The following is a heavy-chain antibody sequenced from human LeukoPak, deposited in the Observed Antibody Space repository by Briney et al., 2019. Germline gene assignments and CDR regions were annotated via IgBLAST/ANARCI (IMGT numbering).Heavy chain of an antibody. J-gene: IGHJ4*02. V-gene: IGHV3-23*01. CDR1: GFTFSSYA. D-gene: IGHD2-2*01. CDR2: ISGSGGST. CDR3: AKDGRYCSSTSCYYLY. Sequence: GGSLRLSCAASGFTFSSYAMSWVRQAPGKGLEWVSAISGSGGSTYYADSVKGRFTISRDNSKNTLYPQMNSLRAEDTAVYYCAKDGRYCSSTSCYYLYWGQGTLVTVSS.